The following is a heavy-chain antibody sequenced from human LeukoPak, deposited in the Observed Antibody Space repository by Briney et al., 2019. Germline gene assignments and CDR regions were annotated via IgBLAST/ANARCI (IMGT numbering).Heavy chain of an antibody. Sequence: GGSPRLSCAASGLTFSNNWMHCGRHAPGKGLVWVSYIHSDGTTTNYADSVRGRFTISRDNAKNTLYLQMNSLRAEDTAVYYCARDSSLPDYWGQGTLVTVFS. CDR2: IHSDGTTT. J-gene: IGHJ4*02. D-gene: IGHD1-14*01. CDR1: GLTFSNNW. V-gene: IGHV3-74*01. CDR3: ARDSSLPDY.